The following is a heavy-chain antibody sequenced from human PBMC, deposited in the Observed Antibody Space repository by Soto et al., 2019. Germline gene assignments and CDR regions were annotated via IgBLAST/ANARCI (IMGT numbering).Heavy chain of an antibody. J-gene: IGHJ6*02. V-gene: IGHV3-30*18. CDR1: GFTFSNYG. CDR3: AKDITYCSTTSCPQNYYYYFGMDV. CDR2: ISYDGSNK. Sequence: QVQLVESGGGVVQPGRSLRLSCAASGFTFSNYGIHWVRQAPGKGLEWVAVISYDGSNKYYADSVKGRFTVSRDSSKNTLYLQMNSLRPEDTAVYYCAKDITYCSTTSCPQNYYYYFGMDVWGQGTTVTVSS. D-gene: IGHD2-2*01.